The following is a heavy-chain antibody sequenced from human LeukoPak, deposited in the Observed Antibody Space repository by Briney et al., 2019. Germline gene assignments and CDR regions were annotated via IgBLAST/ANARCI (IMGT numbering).Heavy chain of an antibody. CDR1: GFTVSSNY. CDR3: ARDNYYDSSGYYRD. D-gene: IGHD3-22*01. CDR2: IYSGGST. J-gene: IGHJ4*02. Sequence: TGGSLRLSCAASGFTVSSNYMSWVRQAPGKGLEWVSVIYSGGSTYYADSVKGRFTISRVNSKNTLYLQMNSLRAEDTAVYYCARDNYYDSSGYYRDWGQGTLVTVSS. V-gene: IGHV3-66*01.